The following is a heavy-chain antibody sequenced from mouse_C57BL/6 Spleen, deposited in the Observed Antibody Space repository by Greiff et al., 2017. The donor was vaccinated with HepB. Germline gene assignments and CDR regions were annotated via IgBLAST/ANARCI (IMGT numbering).Heavy chain of an antibody. D-gene: IGHD1-1*01. CDR2: IDPEDGDT. CDR3: TTGYYGSSSYAMDY. Sequence: EVKLVESGAELVRPGASVKLSCTASGFNIKDYYMHWVKQRPEQGLEWIGRIDPEDGDTEYAPKFQGKATMTADTSSNTAYLQLSSLTSEDTAVYYCTTGYYGSSSYAMDYWGQGTSVTVSS. CDR1: GFNIKDYY. V-gene: IGHV14-1*01. J-gene: IGHJ4*01.